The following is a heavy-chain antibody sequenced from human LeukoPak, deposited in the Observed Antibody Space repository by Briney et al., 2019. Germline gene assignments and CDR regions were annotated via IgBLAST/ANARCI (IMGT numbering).Heavy chain of an antibody. D-gene: IGHD2-2*01. V-gene: IGHV4-30-2*01. CDR2: IYHSGST. Sequence: SETLSLTCAVSGGSIRSGGYSWSGIRQPPGKGVEGIVYIYHSGSTYYNPALKSRVSISVDGSKNHFHLQVRSVTAPDTGVYYCARERRYCSSPRCNRRWFDPWGQGTLVPVPS. CDR1: GGSIRSGGYS. CDR3: ARERRYCSSPRCNRRWFDP. J-gene: IGHJ5*02.